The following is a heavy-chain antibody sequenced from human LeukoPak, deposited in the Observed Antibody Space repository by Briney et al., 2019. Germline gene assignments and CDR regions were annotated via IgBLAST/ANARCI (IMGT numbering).Heavy chain of an antibody. CDR3: AKQPTRGGYMDV. CDR2: ISYDGSNK. CDR1: GFTFSSYA. Sequence: PGGSLRLSCAASGFTFSSYAMHWVRQAPGKGLEWVAVISYDGSNKYYADSVKGRFTISRDNSKNTLYLQMNSLRAEDTAVYYCAKQPTRGGYMDVWGKGTTVTVSS. D-gene: IGHD3-10*01. V-gene: IGHV3-30-3*02. J-gene: IGHJ6*03.